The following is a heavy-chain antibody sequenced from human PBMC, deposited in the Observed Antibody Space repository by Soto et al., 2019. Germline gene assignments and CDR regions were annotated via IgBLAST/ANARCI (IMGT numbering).Heavy chain of an antibody. CDR1: GGSISSGGYY. J-gene: IGHJ6*02. Sequence: QVQLQESGPGLVKPSQTLSLTCTVSGGSISSGGYYWSWIRQHPGKGLEWIGYIYYSGSTYYNPSLKIRVTISVDTSKNQFSLKLSSVTAADTAVYYCARDRVGAPSEGLGYYGMDVWGQGTTVTVSS. CDR3: ARDRVGAPSEGLGYYGMDV. D-gene: IGHD1-26*01. V-gene: IGHV4-31*03. CDR2: IYYSGST.